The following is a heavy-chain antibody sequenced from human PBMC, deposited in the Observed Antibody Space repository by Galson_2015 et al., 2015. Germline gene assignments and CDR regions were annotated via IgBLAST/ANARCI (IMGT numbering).Heavy chain of an antibody. V-gene: IGHV3-33*01. J-gene: IGHJ4*02. CDR2: LGNVGSNE. CDR3: ARERVPTARGSCGFEY. Sequence: SLRLSCAASGLTFNSSGMHWVRQAPGKGLEWVAILGNVGSNENYADSVNGRFTISRDNTKNTLYLQLNSLRDADTAVYVCARERVPTARGSCGFEYWGQGTLVTVSS. CDR1: GLTFNSSG. D-gene: IGHD3-16*01.